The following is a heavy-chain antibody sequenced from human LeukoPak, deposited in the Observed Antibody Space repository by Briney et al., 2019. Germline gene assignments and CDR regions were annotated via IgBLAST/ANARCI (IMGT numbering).Heavy chain of an antibody. D-gene: IGHD6-13*01. V-gene: IGHV3-23*01. CDR2: ISASGGST. CDR3: AKSNGYTNSWYDY. Sequence: PGGSLRLSCAASGFTFSNYAMSWVRQAQGKGLEWVSGISASGGSTYYAHSVNGRFTISRDNSKNTVSLQMDSLRAEDTALYYCAKSNGYTNSWYDYWGQRTLVSVSS. CDR1: GFTFSNYA. J-gene: IGHJ4*02.